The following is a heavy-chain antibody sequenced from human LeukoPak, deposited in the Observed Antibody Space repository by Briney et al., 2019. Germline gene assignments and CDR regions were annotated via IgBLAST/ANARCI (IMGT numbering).Heavy chain of an antibody. Sequence: PGGSLRLSCAASEFTFNNDDMHWVRQAPGKGLEWVAAISYDGRNKYYADSVKRRFTISRDNSKNTLNLLMNSLRTEDTAVYYCSRGQLLRYFDWLSRTADAFDIWGQGTMVTVSS. CDR3: SRGQLLRYFDWLSRTADAFDI. D-gene: IGHD3-9*01. CDR1: EFTFNNDD. CDR2: ISYDGRNK. J-gene: IGHJ3*02. V-gene: IGHV3-30*03.